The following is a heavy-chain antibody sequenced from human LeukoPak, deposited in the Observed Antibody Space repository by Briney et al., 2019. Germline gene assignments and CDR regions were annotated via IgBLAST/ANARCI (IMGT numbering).Heavy chain of an antibody. CDR3: ARAARVREANPMRYYFDY. CDR1: GFTFSSYS. CDR2: ISSSSSTI. Sequence: GGSLRLSCAASGFTFSSYSMNWVRQAPGKGLEWVSYISSSSSTIYYADSVKGRFTISRDNAKNSLYLKMNSLRAEDTAVYYCARAARVREANPMRYYFDYWGQGTLVTVSS. V-gene: IGHV3-48*01. J-gene: IGHJ4*02. D-gene: IGHD3-10*01.